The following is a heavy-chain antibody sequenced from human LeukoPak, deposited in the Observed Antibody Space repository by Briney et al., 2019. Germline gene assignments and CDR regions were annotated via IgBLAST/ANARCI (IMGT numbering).Heavy chain of an antibody. Sequence: PGGSLRLSCTASGFTFGDYATSWIRQAPGKGLEWVAVISYDGSNKYYADSVKGRFTISRDNSKNTLYLQMNSLRAEDTAVYYCAKDRSFRLGAFDIWGQGTMVTVSS. J-gene: IGHJ3*02. CDR1: GFTFGDYA. CDR3: AKDRSFRLGAFDI. V-gene: IGHV3-30*04. D-gene: IGHD1-26*01. CDR2: ISYDGSNK.